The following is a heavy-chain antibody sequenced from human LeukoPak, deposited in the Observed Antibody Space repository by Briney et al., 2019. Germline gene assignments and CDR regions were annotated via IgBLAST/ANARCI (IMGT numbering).Heavy chain of an antibody. CDR3: ARRVIERYYDFWSGYYTGGYFQH. Sequence: SETLSLTCTVSGGSISSSSYYWGWLRQPPGKGLEWIGSIYYSGSTYYNPSLKSRVTISVDTSKNQCSLKLSSVTAADTAVYYCARRVIERYYDFWSGYYTGGYFQHWGQGTLVTVSS. CDR1: GGSISSSSYY. V-gene: IGHV4-39*01. CDR2: IYYSGST. D-gene: IGHD3-3*01. J-gene: IGHJ1*01.